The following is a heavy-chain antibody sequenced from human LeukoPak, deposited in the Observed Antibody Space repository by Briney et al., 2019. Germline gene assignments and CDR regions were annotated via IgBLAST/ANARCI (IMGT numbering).Heavy chain of an antibody. CDR2: INHSGST. Sequence: SGTLPLTCAVYGWSFSGYYWSWIRQPPGKGLEWIGEINHSGSTNYNPSLKSRVTISVDTSKNQFSLKLSSVTAADTAVYYCARAYPRIGKDYWGQGTLVTVSS. CDR1: GWSFSGYY. V-gene: IGHV4-34*01. CDR3: ARAYPRIGKDY. D-gene: IGHD2/OR15-2a*01. J-gene: IGHJ4*02.